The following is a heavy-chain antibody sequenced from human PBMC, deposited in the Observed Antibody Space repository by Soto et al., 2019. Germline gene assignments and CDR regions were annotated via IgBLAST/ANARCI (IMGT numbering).Heavy chain of an antibody. CDR1: GFVFRNYW. J-gene: IGHJ4*02. Sequence: ELQLVESGGGLVQPGGSLRLSCAVSGFVFRNYWMAWARQAPGKGLEWVAVVKQDGTETHSVDSVRGRFTISRDNAESSLYLHMNSLRADDTAVYYCTRDWDYWGQGTVVTVSS. CDR3: TRDWDY. CDR2: VKQDGTET. V-gene: IGHV3-7*01.